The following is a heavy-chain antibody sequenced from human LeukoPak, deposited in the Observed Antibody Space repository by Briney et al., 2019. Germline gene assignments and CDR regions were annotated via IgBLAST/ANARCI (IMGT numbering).Heavy chain of an antibody. CDR1: GGSISSYY. CDR2: IYYSGST. CDR3: ARDLYYGSGSYQYYYYYYMDV. D-gene: IGHD3-10*01. V-gene: IGHV4-59*12. J-gene: IGHJ6*03. Sequence: SETLSLTCTVSGGSISSYYWSWIRQPPGKGLEWIGYIYYSGSTNYNPSLKSRVTISVDTSKNQFSLKLSSVTAADTAVYYCARDLYYGSGSYQYYYYYYMDVWGKGTTVTISS.